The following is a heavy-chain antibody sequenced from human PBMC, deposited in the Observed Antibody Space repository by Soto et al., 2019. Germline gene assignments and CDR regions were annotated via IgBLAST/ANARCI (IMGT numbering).Heavy chain of an antibody. CDR2: ISAYNGNT. V-gene: IGHV1-18*01. D-gene: IGHD3-22*01. J-gene: IGHJ4*02. Sequence: ASVKVPCKASGYTFTSYGISWVRQAPGQGLEWMGWISAYNGNTNYAQKLQGRVTMTTDTSTSTAYMELRSLRSDDTAVYYCAREDYYDSSGSVGHYFDYWGQGTLVTVSS. CDR1: GYTFTSYG. CDR3: AREDYYDSSGSVGHYFDY.